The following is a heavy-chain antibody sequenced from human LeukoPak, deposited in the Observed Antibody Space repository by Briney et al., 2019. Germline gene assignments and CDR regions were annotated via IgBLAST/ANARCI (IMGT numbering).Heavy chain of an antibody. V-gene: IGHV3-9*01. CDR1: EFTFGDYA. CDR2: ISWNSGSI. Sequence: GGSLRLSCAASEFTFGDYAMHWVRQAPGKGLEWVSGISWNSGSIGYADSVKGRFTISRDNAKNSLYLQMNSLRAEDTALYYCAKGLRPNYYYGMDVWGQGTTVTVSS. CDR3: AKGLRPNYYYGMDV. J-gene: IGHJ6*02.